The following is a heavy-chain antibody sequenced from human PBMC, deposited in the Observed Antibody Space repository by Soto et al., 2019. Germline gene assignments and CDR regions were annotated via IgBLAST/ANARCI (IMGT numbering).Heavy chain of an antibody. CDR3: ARDKSSGWSNDAFDI. CDR1: GFTVSSNY. D-gene: IGHD6-19*01. CDR2: IYSGGST. J-gene: IGHJ3*02. Sequence: EVQLVESGGGLVQPGGSLRLSCAASGFTVSSNYMSWVRQAPGKGLEWVSVIYSGGSTYYADSVKGRFTISRDNSKNTLYLKMNSLRAEETAVYYCARDKSSGWSNDAFDIWGQGTMVTVSS. V-gene: IGHV3-66*01.